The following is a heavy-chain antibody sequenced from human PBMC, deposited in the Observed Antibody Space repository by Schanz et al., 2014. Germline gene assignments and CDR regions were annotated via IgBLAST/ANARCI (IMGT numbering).Heavy chain of an antibody. CDR3: ARDGNQPLDA. CDR2: ISGYNGKT. D-gene: IGHD2-2*01. Sequence: QVQLVQSGAEVKKPGASVKVSCKASGYTLTAYYMHWVRQAPGQGLEWMGWISGYNGKTIYLDNREDRISMTPDTATSTAYMELRNLRSADTAVYYCARDGNQPLDAWGQGTLVIVSS. J-gene: IGHJ5*02. CDR1: GYTLTAYY. V-gene: IGHV1-18*04.